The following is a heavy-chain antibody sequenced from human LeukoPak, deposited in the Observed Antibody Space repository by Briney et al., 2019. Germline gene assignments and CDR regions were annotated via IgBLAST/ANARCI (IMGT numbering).Heavy chain of an antibody. Sequence: GGSLRLSCAASGFTFSGNWMSWVRQAPGKGLEWVASINPDGSQKLYVDSVKGRLTISRDNTKSSLYLQMNSLGAEDTAMHYCAKLLGTATTYDSWGQGTRVTVSS. CDR1: GFTFSGNW. V-gene: IGHV3-7*01. CDR3: AKLLGTATTYDS. D-gene: IGHD5-24*01. CDR2: INPDGSQK. J-gene: IGHJ4*02.